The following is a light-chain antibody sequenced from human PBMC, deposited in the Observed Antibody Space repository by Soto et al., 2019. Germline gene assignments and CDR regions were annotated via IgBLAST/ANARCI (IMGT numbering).Light chain of an antibody. J-gene: IGKJ4*01. CDR3: QQANSFPLT. Sequence: DIQMTQSPSSLSASVVDRFTITFQASQDVRKYLSWYQQKARKAPKLLFYAASTLQSGVPSRFSGSGSGTDFTLTISSLQPEDFAIYYCQQANSFPLTFGGGTKVDIK. CDR2: AAS. CDR1: QDVRKY. V-gene: IGKV1-12*01.